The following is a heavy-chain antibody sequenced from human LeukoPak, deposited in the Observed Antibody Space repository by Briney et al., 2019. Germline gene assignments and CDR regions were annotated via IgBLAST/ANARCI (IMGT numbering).Heavy chain of an antibody. J-gene: IGHJ6*03. Sequence: SETLSLTCTVSGGSISSSSYYWGWIRQPPGKGLEWIGSIYYSGSTYYNPSLKSRVTISVDTSKNQFSLKLSSVTAADTAVYYCARHGGSYYFPYYYYYYMDVWGKGTTVTVSS. CDR3: ARHGGSYYFPYYYYYYMDV. V-gene: IGHV4-39*01. D-gene: IGHD1-26*01. CDR1: GGSISSSSYY. CDR2: IYYSGST.